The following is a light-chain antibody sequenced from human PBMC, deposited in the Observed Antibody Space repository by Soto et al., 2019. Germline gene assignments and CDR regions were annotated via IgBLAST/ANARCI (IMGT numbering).Light chain of an antibody. Sequence: DIVLTQSPGTLSLSPGERATLSCRSSQSISSSYLAWYQQKPGQAPRLLIYGASIRATGIPDTFSGSGSGTNFTLTISRLEPEDFAVYYCQHYGTSLYTFGQGTKLEIK. V-gene: IGKV3-20*01. CDR2: GAS. CDR3: QHYGTSLYT. CDR1: QSISSSY. J-gene: IGKJ2*01.